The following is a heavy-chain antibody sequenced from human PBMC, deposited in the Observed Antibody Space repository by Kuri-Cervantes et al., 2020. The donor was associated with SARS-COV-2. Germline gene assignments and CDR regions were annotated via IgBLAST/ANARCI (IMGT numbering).Heavy chain of an antibody. D-gene: IGHD3-3*01. CDR2: IYHSGST. Sequence: SETLSLTCTVSGGSISSGGYYWSWIRQPPGKGLEWIGYIYHSGSTYYNPSLKSRVTISVDTSKNQFSLKLSSVTAADTAVYYCRYSGWSGPYYYYMDVWGKGTTVTVSS. CDR1: GGSISSGGYY. CDR3: RYSGWSGPYYYYMDV. V-gene: IGHV4-30-2*01. J-gene: IGHJ6*03.